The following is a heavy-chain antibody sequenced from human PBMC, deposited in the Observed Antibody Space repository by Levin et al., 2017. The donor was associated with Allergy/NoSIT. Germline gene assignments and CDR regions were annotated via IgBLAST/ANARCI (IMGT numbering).Heavy chain of an antibody. J-gene: IGHJ5*02. D-gene: IGHD3-22*01. V-gene: IGHV4-34*01. Sequence: PSETLSLTCAVYGGSFSGYYWSWIRQPPGKGLEWIGEINHSGSTNYNPSLKSRVTISVDTSKNQFSLKLSSVTAADTAVYYCARAIRGRYYDSSGYTTWGQGTLVTVSS. CDR3: ARAIRGRYYDSSGYTT. CDR2: INHSGST. CDR1: GGSFSGYY.